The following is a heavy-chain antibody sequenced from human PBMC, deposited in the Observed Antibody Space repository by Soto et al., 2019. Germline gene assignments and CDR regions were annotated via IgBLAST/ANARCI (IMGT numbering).Heavy chain of an antibody. CDR1: GGSISSSSYY. J-gene: IGHJ4*02. CDR3: ARNNLHGSVNNDY. Sequence: ETLSLTCTVSGGSISSSSYYWGWIRQPPGKGLEWIGSIYYSGSTYYNPSLKSRVTISVDTSKNQFSLKLSSVTAADTAVYYCARNNLHGSVNNDYWGQGTLVTVSS. CDR2: IYYSGST. D-gene: IGHD2-15*01. V-gene: IGHV4-39*01.